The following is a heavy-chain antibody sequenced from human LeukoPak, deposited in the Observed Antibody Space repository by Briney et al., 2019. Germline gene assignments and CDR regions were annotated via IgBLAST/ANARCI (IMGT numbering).Heavy chain of an antibody. Sequence: GGSLRLSCAASGFTFSSYSMIWVRQAPGKGLEWVSYISISSSSMYYADSMKGRITISRDNAKDSLYLQMNSLRAEDTAVYYCARDLSVGSKPDLGFDYWGQGTLVTVSS. D-gene: IGHD1-26*01. CDR2: ISISSSSM. V-gene: IGHV3-21*01. CDR3: ARDLSVGSKPDLGFDY. CDR1: GFTFSSYS. J-gene: IGHJ4*02.